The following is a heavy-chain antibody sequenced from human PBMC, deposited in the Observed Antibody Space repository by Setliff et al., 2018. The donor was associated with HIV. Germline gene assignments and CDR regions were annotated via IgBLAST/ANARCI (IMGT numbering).Heavy chain of an antibody. J-gene: IGHJ5*02. CDR2: IHPNSGGT. Sequence: AASVKVSCKASGYTFTGYYIHWVRQAPGQGLEWMGWIHPNSGGTNYAQKFQGRVVMTRDTSISTAYMELSRLRSDDTAVYYCARGPYDSGTNWFDPWGQGTLVTVSS. CDR1: GYTFTGYY. V-gene: IGHV1-2*02. D-gene: IGHD3-10*01. CDR3: ARGPYDSGTNWFDP.